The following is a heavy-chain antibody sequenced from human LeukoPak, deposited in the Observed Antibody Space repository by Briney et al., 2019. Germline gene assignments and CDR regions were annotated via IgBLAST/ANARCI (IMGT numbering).Heavy chain of an antibody. CDR3: ARDFGIFGTSSWTGLDY. J-gene: IGHJ4*02. D-gene: IGHD6-13*01. CDR2: IIPNSGAT. V-gene: IGHV1-2*02. Sequence: ASVKVSCKASGYTFTGYYMHWVRQAPGQGLEWMGWIIPNSGATNYAQNFQGRVTMTRDTSISTAYMELSRLRSDDTAVYYCARDFGIFGTSSWTGLDYWGQGTLVTVSS. CDR1: GYTFTGYY.